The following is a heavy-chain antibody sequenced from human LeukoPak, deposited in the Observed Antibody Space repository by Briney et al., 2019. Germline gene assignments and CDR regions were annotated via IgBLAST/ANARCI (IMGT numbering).Heavy chain of an antibody. CDR1: GFTFSTYA. CDR3: ARGAYDFWSGIDY. CDR2: ISYDTSNK. V-gene: IGHV3-30-3*01. D-gene: IGHD3-3*01. J-gene: IGHJ4*02. Sequence: GGSLRLSCAASGFTFSTYAMHWVRQAPGKGLEWVAVISYDTSNKYYADSVKGRFTISRDNSKNTLYLQMNSLRAEDPGVYYCARGAYDFWSGIDYWGQGTLVTVSS.